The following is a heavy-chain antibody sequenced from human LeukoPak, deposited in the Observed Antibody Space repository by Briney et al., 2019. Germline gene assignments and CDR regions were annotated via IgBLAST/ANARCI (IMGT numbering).Heavy chain of an antibody. D-gene: IGHD6-19*01. Sequence: PGGSLRLSCAASGFTFSSYAMHWVRQAPGKGLEWVAVISYDGSNKYYADSVKGRFTISRDNSKNTLYLQMNSLRAEDTAVYYCARDPDSSGSYGLFDYWGQGTLVTVSS. J-gene: IGHJ4*02. CDR3: ARDPDSSGSYGLFDY. CDR2: ISYDGSNK. V-gene: IGHV3-30-3*01. CDR1: GFTFSSYA.